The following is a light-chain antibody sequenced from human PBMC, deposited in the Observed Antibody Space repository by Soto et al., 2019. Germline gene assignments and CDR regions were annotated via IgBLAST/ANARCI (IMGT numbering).Light chain of an antibody. V-gene: IGKV3-20*01. CDR1: QSVSRSY. CDR2: GAS. CDR3: QQYGSSSLT. J-gene: IGKJ4*01. Sequence: EIVLTQSPGTLSLSPGERATLSCRASQSVSRSYLAWYQQTPGQAPSLLIYGASSRATGIPDRFSGSGSGTDFTLTISRLEPEDFAVYYCQQYGSSSLTFGGGTKVEIK.